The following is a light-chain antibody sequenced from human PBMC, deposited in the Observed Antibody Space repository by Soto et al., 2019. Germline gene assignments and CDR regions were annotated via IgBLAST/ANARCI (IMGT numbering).Light chain of an antibody. Sequence: QSALSQPASVSGSPGQSITISCTGTSSDVGSYNLVSWYQQHPGKAPKLMIYEGSKRPSGVSNHFFGSQSGNTASLTISGLQAEEEADYYCFSYAGRSTYVFGTGTKVTVL. CDR3: FSYAGRSTYV. J-gene: IGLJ1*01. CDR1: SSDVGSYNL. CDR2: EGS. V-gene: IGLV2-23*01.